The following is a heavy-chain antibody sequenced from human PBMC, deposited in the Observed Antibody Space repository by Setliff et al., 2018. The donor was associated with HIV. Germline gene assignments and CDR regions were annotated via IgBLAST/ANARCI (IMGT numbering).Heavy chain of an antibody. D-gene: IGHD3-16*01. Sequence: SETLSLTCTVSGASISSHNYYWGWIRQSPGKGLEWIASIRSSGDTYYNPSLQSRVIISVDTSNNQISLKLTSVTAADTAVYYCTIPASSFAPNWGRGTQVTVSS. CDR3: TIPASSFAPN. CDR2: IRSSGDT. CDR1: GASISSHNYY. V-gene: IGHV4-39*01. J-gene: IGHJ4*02.